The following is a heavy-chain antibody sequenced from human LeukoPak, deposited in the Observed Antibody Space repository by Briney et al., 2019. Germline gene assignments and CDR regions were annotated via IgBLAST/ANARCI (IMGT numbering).Heavy chain of an antibody. D-gene: IGHD6-19*01. CDR2: INPNSGDT. Sequence: ASVKVSCKASGYTFTGYYMHWVRQAPGQGLEWMGWINPNSGDTNYAQKFQGRVTMTSDTSISTAYMELSRLRSDDTAVYYCARLAMAGTGSDDYWGQGSLVTVSS. J-gene: IGHJ4*02. CDR3: ARLAMAGTGSDDY. V-gene: IGHV1-2*02. CDR1: GYTFTGYY.